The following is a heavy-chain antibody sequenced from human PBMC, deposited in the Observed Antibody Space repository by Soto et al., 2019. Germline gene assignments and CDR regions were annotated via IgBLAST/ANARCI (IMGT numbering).Heavy chain of an antibody. V-gene: IGHV1-3*01. CDR3: ARGRSNGYYGHYYCMNV. CDR2: INAGNGNT. Sequence: ASVKVSCKASGYTFTSYAMNWVRQAPGQRLEWMGWINAGNGNTKYSQKLQGRVTITRDTSASTAYMELSSLRSEDTAVYYCARGRSNGYYGHYYCMNVGGKGTS. CDR1: GYTFTSYA. J-gene: IGHJ6*03. D-gene: IGHD4-17*01.